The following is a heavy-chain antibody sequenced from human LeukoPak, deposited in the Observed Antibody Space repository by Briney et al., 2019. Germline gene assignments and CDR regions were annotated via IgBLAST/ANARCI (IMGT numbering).Heavy chain of an antibody. V-gene: IGHV3-11*01. J-gene: IGHJ4*02. Sequence: GGSLRLSCAASGFTFSDYYMSWLRQAPGKGLEWVSYISSSGSTIHYADSVKGRFTISRDNAKNSLYLQMNSLRVDDTALYYCTKDLGGSCYSPFDYWGQGTLVTVSS. CDR2: ISSSGSTI. CDR3: TKDLGGSCYSPFDY. CDR1: GFTFSDYY. D-gene: IGHD2-15*01.